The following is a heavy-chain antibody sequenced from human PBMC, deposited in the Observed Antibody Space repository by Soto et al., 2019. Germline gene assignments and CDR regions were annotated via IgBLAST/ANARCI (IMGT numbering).Heavy chain of an antibody. CDR1: GGTFSSYT. V-gene: IGHV1-69*02. CDR3: ARVIWAARHSHWFDP. CDR2: IIPILGIA. D-gene: IGHD6-6*01. J-gene: IGHJ5*02. Sequence: RASVKVSCKASGGTFSSYTISWVRQAPGQGLEWMGRIIPILGIANYAQKFQGRVTITADKSTSTAYMELSSLRFEDTAVYYCARVIWAARHSHWFDPWGQGTLVTSPQ.